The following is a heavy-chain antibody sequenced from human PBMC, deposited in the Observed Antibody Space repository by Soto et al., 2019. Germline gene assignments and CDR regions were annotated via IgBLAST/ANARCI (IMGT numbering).Heavy chain of an antibody. CDR3: ARVSVTIFGVVELYYYYYYMDV. J-gene: IGHJ6*03. CDR2: MNPNSGNT. Sequence: ASVKVSCTASGYTFTSYDINWVRQATGQGLEWMGWMNPNSGNTGYAQKFQGRVTMTRNTSISTAYMELSSLRSEDTAVYYCARVSVTIFGVVELYYYYYYMDVWGKGTTVTVSS. V-gene: IGHV1-8*01. D-gene: IGHD3-3*01. CDR1: GYTFTSYD.